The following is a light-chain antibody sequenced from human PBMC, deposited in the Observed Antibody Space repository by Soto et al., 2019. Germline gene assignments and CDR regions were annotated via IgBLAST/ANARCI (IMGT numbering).Light chain of an antibody. CDR1: QTILSY. Sequence: SRMTHSASSLAASLGGIVTITFRASQTILSYLNWYQQKPGQSPKVLIYAASTLQSGVPSRFSGSGSGTDFTLTISSLQPEDFATYYCHQSYRIPWTLGQGTKVDIK. CDR2: AAS. J-gene: IGKJ1*01. V-gene: IGKV1-39*01. CDR3: HQSYRIPWT.